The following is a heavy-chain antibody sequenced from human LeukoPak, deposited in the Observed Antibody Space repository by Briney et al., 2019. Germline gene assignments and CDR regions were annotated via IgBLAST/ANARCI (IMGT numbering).Heavy chain of an antibody. CDR3: AKSVGATTGGSDY. Sequence: GGSLRLSCAASGFTFDDYAMHWVRQAPGKGLEWVSGITWNSYSMGYADSVKGRFTITRDNAKNSLFLQMNSLRADDVALYYCAKSVGATTGGSDYWGQGTLVTVSS. CDR2: ITWNSYSM. V-gene: IGHV3-9*03. D-gene: IGHD1-26*01. J-gene: IGHJ4*02. CDR1: GFTFDDYA.